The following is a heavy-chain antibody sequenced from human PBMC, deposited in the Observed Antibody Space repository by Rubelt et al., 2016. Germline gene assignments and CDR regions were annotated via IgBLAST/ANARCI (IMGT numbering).Heavy chain of an antibody. Sequence: CTVSGGSISSSSYYWGWIRQPPGKGLEWIGSIYYSGSTYYNPSLKSRVTISVDTSKNQFSLKLSSVTAADTAVYYCARNLLRYVDWHPGRWGQGTLVTVSS. V-gene: IGHV4-39*07. D-gene: IGHD3-9*01. CDR2: IYYSGST. CDR3: ARNLLRYVDWHPGR. J-gene: IGHJ4*02. CDR1: GGSISSSSYY.